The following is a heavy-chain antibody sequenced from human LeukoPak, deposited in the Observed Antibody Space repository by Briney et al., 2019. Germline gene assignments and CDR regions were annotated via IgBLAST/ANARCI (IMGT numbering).Heavy chain of an antibody. CDR3: ATPRGAVAGTLFDY. D-gene: IGHD6-19*01. CDR1: GYTFTGYY. Sequence: ASVKVSCKASGYTFTGYYMHWVRQAPGQGLEWMGWINPNSGGTNYAQKFQGRVTMTRDTSISTAYMELRRLRSDDTAVYYCATPRGAVAGTLFDYWGQGTLVTVSS. J-gene: IGHJ4*02. CDR2: INPNSGGT. V-gene: IGHV1-2*02.